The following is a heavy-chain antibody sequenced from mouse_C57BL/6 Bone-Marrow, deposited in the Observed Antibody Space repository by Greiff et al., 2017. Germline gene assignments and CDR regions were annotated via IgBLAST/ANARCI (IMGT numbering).Heavy chain of an antibody. CDR1: GYAFTNYL. D-gene: IGHD2-10*01. V-gene: IGHV1-54*01. CDR2: INPGSGGT. CDR3: ARYPYTAMDY. Sequence: QVTLKVSGAELVRPGTSVKVSCKASGYAFTNYLIEWVKQRPGQGLEWIGVINPGSGGTNYNEKFKGKATLTADKSSSTAYMQLSSLTSEDSAVYFCARYPYTAMDYWGQGTSVTVSS. J-gene: IGHJ4*01.